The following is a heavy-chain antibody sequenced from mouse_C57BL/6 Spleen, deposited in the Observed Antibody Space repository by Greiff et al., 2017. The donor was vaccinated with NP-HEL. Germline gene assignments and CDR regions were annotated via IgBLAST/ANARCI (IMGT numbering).Heavy chain of an antibody. J-gene: IGHJ4*01. CDR2: IHPNSGST. Sequence: VQLQQSGAELVKPGASVKLSCKASGYTFTSYWMHWVKQRPGQGLEWIGMIHPNSGSTNYNEKFKSKATLTVDKSSSTAYMQLSSLTSEDSAVYYCARASYDGYYYAMDYWGQGTSVTVSS. CDR3: ARASYDGYYYAMDY. D-gene: IGHD2-3*01. CDR1: GYTFTSYW. V-gene: IGHV1-64*01.